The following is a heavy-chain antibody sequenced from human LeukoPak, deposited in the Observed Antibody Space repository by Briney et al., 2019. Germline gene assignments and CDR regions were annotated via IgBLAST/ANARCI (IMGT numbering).Heavy chain of an antibody. J-gene: IGHJ5*02. Sequence: PSETLSLTCAVYGGSFSGYYWSWIRQPPGKGLEWIGEINHSGSTNYNPSLKSRVTISVDTSKNQFSLKLSSVTAADTAVYYCARWRYDFWSGYFPPRHWFDPWGQGTLVTVSS. V-gene: IGHV4-34*01. CDR3: ARWRYDFWSGYFPPRHWFDP. D-gene: IGHD3-3*01. CDR2: INHSGST. CDR1: GGSFSGYY.